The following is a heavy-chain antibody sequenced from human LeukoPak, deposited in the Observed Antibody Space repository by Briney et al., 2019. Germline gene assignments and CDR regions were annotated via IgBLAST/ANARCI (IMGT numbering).Heavy chain of an antibody. V-gene: IGHV4-59*08. CDR2: IYYSGST. J-gene: IGHJ5*02. Sequence: PPETLSLTCTVSGGSISSYYWSWIRQPPGKGLEWIGYIYYSGSTNYNPSLKSRVTISVDTSKNQFSLKLSSVTAADTAVYYCARQTRWFDPWGQGTLVTVSS. CDR1: GGSISSYY. CDR3: ARQTRWFDP.